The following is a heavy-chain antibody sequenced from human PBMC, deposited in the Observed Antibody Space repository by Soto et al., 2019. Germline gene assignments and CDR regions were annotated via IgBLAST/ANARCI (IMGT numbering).Heavy chain of an antibody. CDR1: GGSISSGGYY. J-gene: IGHJ4*02. D-gene: IGHD4-4*01. CDR2: IYYSGST. CDR3: ARVGTVTSDFDY. Sequence: QVQLQESGPGLVKPSQTLSLTCTVSGGSISSGGYYWSWIRQHPGKGLEWIGYIYYSGSTYYNPSLKSRVXLXVXXSKNQFSLKLSSVTAADTAVYYCARVGTVTSDFDYWGQGTLVTVSS. V-gene: IGHV4-31*03.